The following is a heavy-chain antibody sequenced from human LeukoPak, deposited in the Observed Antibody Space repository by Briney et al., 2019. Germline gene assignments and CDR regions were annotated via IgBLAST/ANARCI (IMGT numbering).Heavy chain of an antibody. CDR2: IRGTGGGST. D-gene: IGHD5-18*01. CDR3: AREVDTAMANDAFDI. Sequence: GGSLRLSCAASGFTFSNYYMTWVRQAPGKGLEWVSTIRGTGGGSTFYADSVKGRFTISGDNSRNTLYLQMNSLRVEDTAVYYCAREVDTAMANDAFDIWGQGTMVTVSS. J-gene: IGHJ3*02. CDR1: GFTFSNYY. V-gene: IGHV3-23*01.